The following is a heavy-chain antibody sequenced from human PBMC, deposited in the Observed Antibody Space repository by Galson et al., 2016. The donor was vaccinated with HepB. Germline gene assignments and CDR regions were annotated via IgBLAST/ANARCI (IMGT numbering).Heavy chain of an antibody. Sequence: SLRLSCAASEYTSRSYSMSWVRQAPGKGLEWISYITASGTTYYADSVEGRFTISRDNAKDSLYLQMNSLRVEDTAVFFCARDGGKSNGFPFDLWGRGTLVTVSS. CDR1: EYTSRSYS. J-gene: IGHJ5*02. CDR2: ITASGTT. D-gene: IGHD5-18*01. CDR3: ARDGGKSNGFPFDL. V-gene: IGHV3-48*01.